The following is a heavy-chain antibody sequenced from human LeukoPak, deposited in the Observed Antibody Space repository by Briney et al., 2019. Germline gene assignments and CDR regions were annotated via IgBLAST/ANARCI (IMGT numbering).Heavy chain of an antibody. Sequence: GRSLRLSCAASGFTFSSYSMNWVRQAPGKGLEWVSSISSSSYIYYADSVKGRFTISRDNAKNSLYLQMNSLRAEDTAVYYCARGPPYVAGITNPFDYWGQGTLVTVSS. J-gene: IGHJ4*02. CDR2: ISSSSYI. D-gene: IGHD3-10*01. V-gene: IGHV3-21*01. CDR3: ARGPPYVAGITNPFDY. CDR1: GFTFSSYS.